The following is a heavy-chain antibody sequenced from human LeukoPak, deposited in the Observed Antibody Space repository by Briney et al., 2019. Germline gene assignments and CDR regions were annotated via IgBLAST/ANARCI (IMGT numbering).Heavy chain of an antibody. D-gene: IGHD2-2*01. CDR3: ARERVVAVVVVPAEFWFDP. CDR2: ISYDGSNK. J-gene: IGHJ5*02. V-gene: IGHV3-30-3*01. CDR1: GFTFSSYA. Sequence: PGRSLRLSCAASGFTFSSYAMHWVRQAPGRGLEWVAVISYDGSNKYYADSVKGRFTISRDNSKNTLYLQMNSLRAEDTAVYYCARERVVAVVVVPAEFWFDPWGQGTLVTVSS.